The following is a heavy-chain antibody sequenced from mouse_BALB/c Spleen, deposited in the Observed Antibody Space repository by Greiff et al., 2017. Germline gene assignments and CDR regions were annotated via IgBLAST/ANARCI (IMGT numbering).Heavy chain of an antibody. CDR1: GYAFTNYL. CDR2: INPGSGGT. J-gene: IGHJ4*01. CDR3: ARPQLTGTRAMDY. D-gene: IGHD4-1*01. Sequence: VQLQQSGAELVRPGTSVKVSCKASGYAFTNYLIEWVKQRPGQGLEWIGVINPGSGGTNYNEKFKGKATLTADKSSSTAYMQLSSLTSEDSAVYYCARPQLTGTRAMDYWGQGTSVTVSS. V-gene: IGHV1-54*01.